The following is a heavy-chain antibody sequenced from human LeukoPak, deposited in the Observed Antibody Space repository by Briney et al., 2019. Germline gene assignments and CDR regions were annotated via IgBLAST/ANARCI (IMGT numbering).Heavy chain of an antibody. Sequence: SVKVSFKASGGTFSNYAISWVRQAPGQGLEWMGGIIPIFGTANYAQKFQGRVTITADESTSTAYMELSSLRSEDTAVYYCARGGAGYCSGGSCSWYYGMDVWGKGTTVTVSS. CDR2: IIPIFGTA. D-gene: IGHD2-15*01. CDR1: GGTFSNYA. V-gene: IGHV1-69*01. J-gene: IGHJ6*04. CDR3: ARGGAGYCSGGSCSWYYGMDV.